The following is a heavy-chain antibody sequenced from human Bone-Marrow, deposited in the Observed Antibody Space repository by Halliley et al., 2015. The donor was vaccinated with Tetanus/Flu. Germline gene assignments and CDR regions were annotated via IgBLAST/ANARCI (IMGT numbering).Heavy chain of an antibody. D-gene: IGHD3-16*01. CDR2: FSEAGSKK. Sequence: AVFSEAGSKKYYADAVKGRFPISRDNSKNALYLQMNSLSADDTAVYYCAREGEVSLGGAFGVWGQGTMVTVSS. J-gene: IGHJ3*01. CDR3: AREGEVSLGGAFGV. V-gene: IGHV3-30-3*01.